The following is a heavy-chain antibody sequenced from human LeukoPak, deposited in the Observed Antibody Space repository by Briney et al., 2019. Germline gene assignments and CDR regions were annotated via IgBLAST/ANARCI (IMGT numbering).Heavy chain of an antibody. Sequence: GGSLRLSCGVSGLIFSSYPLNWVRQFRGKGLEWVSSISGDSSYIQYAESVKGRFTISRANSKNSLFLQMSSLRAEDTAVYYCVRDTPGSGWLYSWGQGTLVTVSS. CDR3: VRDTPGSGWLYS. D-gene: IGHD6-19*01. CDR1: GLIFSSYP. CDR2: ISGDSSYI. V-gene: IGHV3-21*01. J-gene: IGHJ5*02.